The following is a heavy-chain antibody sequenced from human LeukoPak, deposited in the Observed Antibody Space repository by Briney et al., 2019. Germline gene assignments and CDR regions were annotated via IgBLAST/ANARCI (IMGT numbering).Heavy chain of an antibody. CDR3: AKDGAQAAAAPFDY. CDR2: ISWNSGGI. Sequence: PGRSLRLSCAASGFTFDDYAMHWVRQAPGKGLEWVSGISWNSGGIGYADSVKGRFTISRDNAKNSLYLQMNSLRAEDTALYYCAKDGAQAAAAPFDYWGQGTLVTVSS. V-gene: IGHV3-9*01. D-gene: IGHD6-13*01. CDR1: GFTFDDYA. J-gene: IGHJ4*02.